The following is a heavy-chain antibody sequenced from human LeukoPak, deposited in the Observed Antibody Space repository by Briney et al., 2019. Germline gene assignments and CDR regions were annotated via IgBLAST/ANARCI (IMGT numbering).Heavy chain of an antibody. D-gene: IGHD1-20*01. Sequence: SETLSLTCTVSGGSISSYYWSWIRQPPGKGLEWIGYIHYSGSSKHNPSLKSRVTISVDTSKKQFSLKLTSVTAADTAVYFCTRDGITGTPHFDYWGQGTLVTVSS. CDR2: IHYSGSS. CDR3: TRDGITGTPHFDY. J-gene: IGHJ4*02. CDR1: GGSISSYY. V-gene: IGHV4-59*01.